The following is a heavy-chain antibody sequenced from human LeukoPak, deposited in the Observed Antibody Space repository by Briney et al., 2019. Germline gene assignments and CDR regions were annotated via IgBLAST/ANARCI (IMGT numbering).Heavy chain of an antibody. CDR3: ARDARIVVVTARPHGAFDI. D-gene: IGHD2-21*02. CDR2: IWYDGSNK. V-gene: IGHV3-33*01. CDR1: GFTFSSYG. Sequence: PGGSLRLSCAASGFTFSSYGMHWVRQAPGKGLEWVAVIWYDGSNKYYADSVKGRFTISRDNSKNTLYLQMNSLRAEDTAVYYCARDARIVVVTARPHGAFDIWGQGTMVTVSS. J-gene: IGHJ3*02.